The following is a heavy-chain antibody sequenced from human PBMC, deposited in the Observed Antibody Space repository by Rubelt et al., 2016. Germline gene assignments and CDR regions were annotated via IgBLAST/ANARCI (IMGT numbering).Heavy chain of an antibody. V-gene: IGHV3-21*01. J-gene: IGHJ4*02. CDR3: AKIPGRGEEYNFDY. CDR2: ISSRYTYI. D-gene: IGHD7-27*01. Sequence: EVQLVESGGGLVQPGGSLRLSCAASGFTFSTYSMTWVRQAPGKGLEWVSSISSRYTYIFYADTVKGRITISRDKAKDSLYLQMNSLRVEDTAMYYCAKIPGRGEEYNFDYWGQGTLVTVSS. CDR1: GFTFSTYS.